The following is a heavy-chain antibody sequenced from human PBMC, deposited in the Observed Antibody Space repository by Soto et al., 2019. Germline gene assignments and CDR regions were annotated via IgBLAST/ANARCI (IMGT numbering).Heavy chain of an antibody. CDR2: IYPGDSDT. Sequence: GESLKISCKGSGYSFTSHWIGWVRQMPGKGLEWMGIIYPGDSDTRYRPSFQGQVTISADKSIRTAYLQWSSLKASDTAMYYCARVYYCSSSSCSKGNYLDSWGQGTLVPVSS. CDR3: ARVYYCSSSSCSKGNYLDS. J-gene: IGHJ4*02. CDR1: GYSFTSHW. D-gene: IGHD2-2*01. V-gene: IGHV5-51*01.